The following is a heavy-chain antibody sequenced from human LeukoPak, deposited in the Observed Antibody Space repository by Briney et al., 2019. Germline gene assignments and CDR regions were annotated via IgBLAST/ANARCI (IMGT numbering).Heavy chain of an antibody. Sequence: SVKVSCKASGGSFTSYTFTWVRQAPGQGLEWVGRVIPTIGTTNYAQNFQSRVTITADKSTRTVYMELSRLGSEDTAVYYCARIPSIVYVPSTAYYYMDVWGTGTAVTVSS. V-gene: IGHV1-69*08. CDR3: ARIPSIVYVPSTAYYYMDV. J-gene: IGHJ6*03. D-gene: IGHD2-21*01. CDR2: VIPTIGTT. CDR1: GGSFTSYT.